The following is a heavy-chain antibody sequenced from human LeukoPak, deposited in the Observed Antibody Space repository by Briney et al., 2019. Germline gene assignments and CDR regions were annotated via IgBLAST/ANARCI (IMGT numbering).Heavy chain of an antibody. CDR1: GFTFSSYS. Sequence: PGGSLRLSCAASGFTFSSYSMNWVRQAPGKGLDWVSSISSSSRYIYYADSVKGRFTISRDNAKNSLYLQMNSLRAEDTAVYYCARDRGPSRIAVAGTEFDYWGQGTLVTVSS. CDR3: ARDRGPSRIAVAGTEFDY. CDR2: ISSSSRYI. V-gene: IGHV3-21*01. J-gene: IGHJ4*02. D-gene: IGHD6-19*01.